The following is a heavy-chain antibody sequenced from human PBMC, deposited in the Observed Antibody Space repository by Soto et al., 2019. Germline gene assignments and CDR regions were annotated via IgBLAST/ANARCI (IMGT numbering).Heavy chain of an antibody. CDR3: ARGAAATPLISGYFDY. Sequence: QVQLVQSGAEVKKPGSSVKVSCKASGGTFSSYAISWVRQAPGQGLEWMGGIIPIFGTANYAQKFQGRVTITADESTSTAYMELSSLRSQDTAVYYYARGAAATPLISGYFDYWGQGTLVTVSS. J-gene: IGHJ4*02. D-gene: IGHD2-15*01. CDR1: GGTFSSYA. V-gene: IGHV1-69*01. CDR2: IIPIFGTA.